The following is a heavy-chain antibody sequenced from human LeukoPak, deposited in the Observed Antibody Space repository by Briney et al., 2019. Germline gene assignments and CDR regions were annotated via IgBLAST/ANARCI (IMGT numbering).Heavy chain of an antibody. Sequence: GGSLRLSCAASGFTFSTYAMSWVRQAPGKGLEWVSSISDSGSRTYYTDSVKGRFTISRDNSKSTLYLQMNSLRAEDTAVYYCAKVRGSGSFPPYYFDSCGQGTLVTVSS. J-gene: IGHJ5*01. CDR2: ISDSGSRT. V-gene: IGHV3-23*01. CDR1: GFTFSTYA. CDR3: AKVRGSGSFPPYYFDS. D-gene: IGHD3-10*01.